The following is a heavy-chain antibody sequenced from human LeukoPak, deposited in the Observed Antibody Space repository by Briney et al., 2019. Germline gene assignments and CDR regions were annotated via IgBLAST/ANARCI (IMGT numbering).Heavy chain of an antibody. CDR2: VNYRGYP. J-gene: IGHJ6*02. CDR3: TRSGLTGMREYERADYYYYGMDL. Sequence: PSETLSLTCDVPGGSFSGYLWSWIRQSPGKGLEWIGEVNYRGYPNYNPSLESRVTISVDTSKNQLSLKLTSVTAADTALYYCTRSGLTGMREYERADYYYYGMDLWGQGTAVTVFS. CDR1: GGSFSGYL. V-gene: IGHV4-34*01. D-gene: IGHD3-16*01.